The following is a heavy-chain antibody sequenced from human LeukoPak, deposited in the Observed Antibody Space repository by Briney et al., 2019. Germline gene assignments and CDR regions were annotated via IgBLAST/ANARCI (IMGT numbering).Heavy chain of an antibody. D-gene: IGHD6-25*01. CDR3: ARLSTAAADSDY. V-gene: IGHV3-7*01. Sequence: GGSLRLSCAASGFTFSSYWMSWVRQAPGKGLEWVANIKQDGSEKYYVDSVKGRFTISRDNAENSLFLQMNSLRAEDTAIYYCARLSTAAADSDYWGQGTLVTVSS. J-gene: IGHJ4*02. CDR2: IKQDGSEK. CDR1: GFTFSSYW.